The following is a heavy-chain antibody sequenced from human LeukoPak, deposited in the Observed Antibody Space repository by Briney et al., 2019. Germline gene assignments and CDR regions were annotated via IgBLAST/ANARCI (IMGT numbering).Heavy chain of an antibody. CDR3: AHLNEQSYYFDF. J-gene: IGHJ4*02. D-gene: IGHD1/OR15-1a*01. Sequence: ESGPTLVNPTQTLTLTCTFSGFSFTTSGVGVNWIRQPPGRALEWLALIYWDDDKRYSPSLKSRLSITKDTSKNQVVLTMTNMDPVDTATYYCAHLNEQSYYFDFWGQGTLVTVSS. CDR2: IYWDDDK. V-gene: IGHV2-5*02. CDR1: GFSFTTSGVG.